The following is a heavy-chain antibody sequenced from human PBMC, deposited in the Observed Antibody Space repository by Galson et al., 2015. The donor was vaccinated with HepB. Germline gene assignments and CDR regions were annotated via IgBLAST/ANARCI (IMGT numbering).Heavy chain of an antibody. J-gene: IGHJ5*02. CDR3: AQRRDKCNPIFHP. Sequence: SLRLSCAASGFTFSDYYMSWLRQAPGKGLEWVAHIDSIGFTTYYADSVRGRFTLSRDNANSSLYLEMGSLRVDDTAVYFCAQRRDKCNPIFHPWGRGTRVTVSS. D-gene: IGHD2/OR15-2a*01. V-gene: IGHV3-11*01. CDR2: IDSIGFTT. CDR1: GFTFSDYY.